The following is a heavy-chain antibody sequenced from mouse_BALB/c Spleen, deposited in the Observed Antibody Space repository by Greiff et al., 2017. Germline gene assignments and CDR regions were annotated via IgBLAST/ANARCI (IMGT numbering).Heavy chain of an antibody. D-gene: IGHD2-4*01. CDR2: ISTYYGDA. J-gene: IGHJ4*01. Sequence: VQLQQSGAELVRPGVSVKISCKGSGYTFTDYAMHWVKQSHAKSLEWIGVISTYYGDASYNQKFKGKATMTVDKSSSTAYMELARLTSEDSAIYYCARYYDYEGAMDYWGQGTSVTVSA. CDR3: ARYYDYEGAMDY. V-gene: IGHV1S137*01. CDR1: GYTFTDYA.